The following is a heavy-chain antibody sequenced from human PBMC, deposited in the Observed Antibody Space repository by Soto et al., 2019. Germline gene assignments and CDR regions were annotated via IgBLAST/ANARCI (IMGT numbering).Heavy chain of an antibody. CDR1: GYTFSSYA. V-gene: IGHV1-3*01. CDR3: ARDTGDGTFDF. Sequence: ASVKVSCKASGYTFSSYAMHWVRQAPGQRLEWMGWINAGYGNTKSSQKFQDRVTISRDTSARTAYMELTSLRSEDTAVYYCARDTGDGTFDFWRQGTLVTVSS. CDR2: INAGYGNT. J-gene: IGHJ4*02. D-gene: IGHD7-27*01.